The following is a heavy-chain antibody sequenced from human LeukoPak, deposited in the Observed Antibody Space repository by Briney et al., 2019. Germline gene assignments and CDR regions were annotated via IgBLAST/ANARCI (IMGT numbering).Heavy chain of an antibody. D-gene: IGHD2-2*01. CDR2: IYYSGST. CDR1: GGSISSSSYY. CDR3: ATGSPYCSSTSCPKPGWFDP. V-gene: IGHV4-39*07. Sequence: SETLSLTCTVSGGSISSSSYYWGWIRQPPGKGLEWIGCIYYSGSTYYNPSLKSRVTISVDTSKNQLSLKLSSVTAADTAVYYCATGSPYCSSTSCPKPGWFDPWGQGTLVTVSS. J-gene: IGHJ5*02.